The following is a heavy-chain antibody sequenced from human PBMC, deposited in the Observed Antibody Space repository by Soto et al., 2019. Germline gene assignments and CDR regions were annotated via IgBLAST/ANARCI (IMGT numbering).Heavy chain of an antibody. J-gene: IGHJ4*02. CDR2: VYHTGRS. Sequence: SGTLSITCPVSAGSFKSGSYSWSWIRQPPGKGLEWIGYVYHTGRSSYNPSLKSRFSISMDTSKNQFSLNLDSVTAADTAVYFCARDFAYFDSWGQGTLVTVSS. V-gene: IGHV4-61*01. CDR1: AGSFKSGSYS. D-gene: IGHD3-3*01. CDR3: ARDFAYFDS.